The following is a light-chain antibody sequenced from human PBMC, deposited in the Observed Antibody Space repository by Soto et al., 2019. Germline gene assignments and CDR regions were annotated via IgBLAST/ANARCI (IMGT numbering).Light chain of an antibody. CDR2: DAS. J-gene: IGKJ4*01. CDR3: QQFSSYPLT. V-gene: IGKV3-11*01. Sequence: EIVSTQSPATLSLSPGERAALSCRASQSVSRYLAWYQQKPGQAPRLLIYDASNRATGIPDRFSGSGSGTDFTLTISRLEPEDFAVYYCQQFSSYPLTFGGGTKVDIK. CDR1: QSVSRY.